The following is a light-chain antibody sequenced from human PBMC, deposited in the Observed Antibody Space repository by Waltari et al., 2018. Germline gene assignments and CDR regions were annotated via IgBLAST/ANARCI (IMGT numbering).Light chain of an antibody. CDR2: GVN. Sequence: QSVLTQPPSVSGAPGQRVPISCTGSWSNIGAGYDVPCYQQLPGKAPTLLVYGVNTRPPGVPDRFFGSKSGTSASLAIPGLQPEDEADYYCQSYDTSLGVVFGGGTKLTVL. CDR1: WSNIGAGYD. V-gene: IGLV1-40*01. J-gene: IGLJ3*02. CDR3: QSYDTSLGVV.